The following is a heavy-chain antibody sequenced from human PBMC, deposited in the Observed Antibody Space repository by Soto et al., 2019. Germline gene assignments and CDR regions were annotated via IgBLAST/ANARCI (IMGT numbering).Heavy chain of an antibody. CDR2: VNTGYDNT. Sequence: QVQLVQSGAEVKKPGASVKVSCKASGYTFTTYAIHWVRQAPGQRLEWMGWVNTGYDNTQYSQKFQGRVTITKDTSATTTYMELSSLRSEDTAVYYCVRDAGVVRGGLYWGQGTLVTVSS. J-gene: IGHJ4*02. V-gene: IGHV1-3*04. D-gene: IGHD3-10*01. CDR3: VRDAGVVRGGLY. CDR1: GYTFTTYA.